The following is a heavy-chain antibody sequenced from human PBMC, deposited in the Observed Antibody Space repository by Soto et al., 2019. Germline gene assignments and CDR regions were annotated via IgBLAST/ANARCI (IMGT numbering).Heavy chain of an antibody. CDR1: GFTFSNSA. Sequence: QVQLVESGGGVVQPGRSLRLSCAASGFTFSNSAIHWVRQAPDKGLEWVAVISSDGSHKYYVDSVRGRFTISRDNSKNTLYLQMNSLRAEDTAVYYCARPYCHSTRCYLYYYAMDVWGQGTTVTVSS. CDR2: ISSDGSHK. J-gene: IGHJ6*02. CDR3: ARPYCHSTRCYLYYYAMDV. V-gene: IGHV3-30-3*01. D-gene: IGHD2-2*01.